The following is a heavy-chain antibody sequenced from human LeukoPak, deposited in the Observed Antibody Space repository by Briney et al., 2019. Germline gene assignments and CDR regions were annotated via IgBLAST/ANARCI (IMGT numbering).Heavy chain of an antibody. CDR1: GFTFSSYA. J-gene: IGHJ4*02. CDR3: AKDLQRVGATFLGY. V-gene: IGHV3-23*01. Sequence: GGSLRLSCAASGFTFSSYAMSWVRQAPGKGLEWVSAISGSGGSTYYADSVKGRFTISRDNSKNTLYLQMNSLRAEDTAVYYCAKDLQRVGATFLGYWGEGTLVTVSS. CDR2: ISGSGGST. D-gene: IGHD1-26*01.